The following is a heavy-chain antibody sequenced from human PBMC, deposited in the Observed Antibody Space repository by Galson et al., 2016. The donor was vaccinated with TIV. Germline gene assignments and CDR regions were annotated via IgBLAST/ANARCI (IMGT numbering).Heavy chain of an antibody. V-gene: IGHV3-48*01. CDR3: ARDLAKGWIVVAQGAFDI. CDR1: GFTFSSCS. CDR2: ISSSSSSI. J-gene: IGHJ3*02. Sequence: SLRLSCAASGFTFSSCSMNWVRQAPGKGLEWVSYISSSSSSIYYADSVKGRFTISRDNVKNSLYLQMNGLRAEDTAVYYCARDLAKGWIVVAQGAFDIWGQGTMVTVSS. D-gene: IGHD3-22*01.